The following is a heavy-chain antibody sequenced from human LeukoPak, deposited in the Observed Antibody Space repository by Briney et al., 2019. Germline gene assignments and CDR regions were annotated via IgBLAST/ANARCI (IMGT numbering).Heavy chain of an antibody. J-gene: IGHJ4*02. Sequence: GGSPRLSCAASGFTLSDYYMSWIRQAPGKGLEWVSYISSSGSTIYYADSVKGRFTISRDNAKNSLYLQMNSLRAEDTAVYYCARAILYGSGSYNDYWGQGTLVTVSS. CDR3: ARAILYGSGSYNDY. CDR2: ISSSGSTI. D-gene: IGHD3-10*01. V-gene: IGHV3-11*04. CDR1: GFTLSDYY.